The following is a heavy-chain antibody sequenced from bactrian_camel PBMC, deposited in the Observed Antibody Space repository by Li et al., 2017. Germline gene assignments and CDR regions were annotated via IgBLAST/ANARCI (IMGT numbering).Heavy chain of an antibody. V-gene: IGHV3S55*01. CDR3: AARTSCTLGACGCSKSPTRSYNY. CDR2: ISSDGRT. CDR1: GFTFDGSG. Sequence: HVQLVESGGGSVQAGGYLRLSCAASGFTFDGSGMGWYRQAPGNECELVSAISSDGRTAYVDSVKGRFTISQDNAVNTLTLQMNSLKPEDTATYSCAARTSCTLGACGCSKSPTRSYNYRGQGTQVTVS. J-gene: IGHJ4*01. D-gene: IGHD1*01.